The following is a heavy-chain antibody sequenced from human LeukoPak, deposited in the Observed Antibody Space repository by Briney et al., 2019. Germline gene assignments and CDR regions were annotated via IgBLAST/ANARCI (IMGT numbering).Heavy chain of an antibody. CDR2: VSPYNGNT. V-gene: IGHV1-18*01. J-gene: IGHJ4*02. Sequence: GASVKASCKTSGYTFTDYDITWVRQAPGQGLEWMGRVSPYNGNTYYSQTFQGRVTITKDTSTGTAYLDLKNLRADDTAMYYCARNGRVRRVVKDLFEYWGQGALVAVSS. CDR1: GYTFTDYD. D-gene: IGHD3-10*01. CDR3: ARNGRVRRVVKDLFEY.